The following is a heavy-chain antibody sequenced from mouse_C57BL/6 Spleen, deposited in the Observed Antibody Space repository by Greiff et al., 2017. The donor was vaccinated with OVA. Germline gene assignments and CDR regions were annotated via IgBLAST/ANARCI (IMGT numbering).Heavy chain of an antibody. J-gene: IGHJ2*01. Sequence: QVQLQQSGAELVKPGASVKISCKASGYAFSSYWMNWVKQRPGKGLEWIGQIYPGDGDTNYKGKFKGKATLTADKSSSTAYMQLSSLTSEDSAVYFCARGSPTVVATADYWGQGTTLTVSS. CDR1: GYAFSSYW. CDR2: IYPGDGDT. D-gene: IGHD1-1*01. V-gene: IGHV1-80*01. CDR3: ARGSPTVVATADY.